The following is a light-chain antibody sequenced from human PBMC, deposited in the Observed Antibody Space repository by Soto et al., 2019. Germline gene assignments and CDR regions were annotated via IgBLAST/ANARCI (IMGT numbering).Light chain of an antibody. CDR2: GAS. V-gene: IGKV1-27*01. J-gene: IGKJ1*01. Sequence: DIQMTQSPSSLSASVGDRVTITCRASQGISNYLAWYQQKPGKVPKLLIYGASSLQSGVPSRFSGSGSGTDFTLTISSLQPEDVATYYCQKYDSAPTWTFGQGTKVEIK. CDR1: QGISNY. CDR3: QKYDSAPTWT.